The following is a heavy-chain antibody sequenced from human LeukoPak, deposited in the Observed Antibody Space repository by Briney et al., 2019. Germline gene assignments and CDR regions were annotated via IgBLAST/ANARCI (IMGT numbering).Heavy chain of an antibody. Sequence: GGTLRLSCAASGFTFSSYGMSWVRQAPGKGLEWVSAISGSGGSTYYADSVKGRFTISRDNSKNTLYLQMNSLRAEDTAVYYCAKDKTRYFDWLLYPITTPFDYWGQGTLVTVSS. CDR1: GFTFSSYG. CDR2: ISGSGGST. D-gene: IGHD3-9*01. CDR3: AKDKTRYFDWLLYPITTPFDY. V-gene: IGHV3-23*01. J-gene: IGHJ4*02.